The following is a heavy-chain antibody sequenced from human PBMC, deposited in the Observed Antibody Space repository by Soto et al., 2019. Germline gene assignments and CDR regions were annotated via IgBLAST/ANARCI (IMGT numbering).Heavy chain of an antibody. D-gene: IGHD4-17*01. Sequence: QMQLVESGGGVVQPGRSLRLSCAASGFTFSSYGMHWVRQAPGKGLEWVAVISYDGSNKYYADSVKGRFTISRDNSKNTLYLQMNSLRAEDTAVYYCAKEKGDYGAFDIWGQGTMVTVSS. CDR1: GFTFSSYG. CDR2: ISYDGSNK. V-gene: IGHV3-30*18. J-gene: IGHJ3*02. CDR3: AKEKGDYGAFDI.